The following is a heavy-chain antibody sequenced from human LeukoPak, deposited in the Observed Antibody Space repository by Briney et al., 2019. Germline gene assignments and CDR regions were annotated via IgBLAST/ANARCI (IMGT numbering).Heavy chain of an antibody. CDR2: IWYDGSNK. D-gene: IGHD6-19*01. V-gene: IGHV3-33*01. CDR1: GFTFSSYV. J-gene: IGHJ4*02. Sequence: GRSLRLSCAASGFTFSSYVMHWVRQAPGKGLEWVAVIWYDGSNKYYADSVKGGFTISRDNSKNTLYLQMNSLRAEDTAVYYCARDPNDEKAVAGGDYFDYWGQGTLVTVSS. CDR3: ARDPNDEKAVAGGDYFDY.